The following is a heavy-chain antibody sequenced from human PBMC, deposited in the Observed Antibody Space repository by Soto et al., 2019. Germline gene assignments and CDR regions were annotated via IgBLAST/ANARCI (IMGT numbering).Heavy chain of an antibody. J-gene: IGHJ4*02. D-gene: IGHD2-2*01. CDR3: AREDSIIIPAVSDF. CDR2: VSKSDYT. Sequence: PVGSLRLSGVVSGFTFNNYGINWVRQAPGKGLEWVSTVSKSDYTYYSDSVKGRFTISRDNAKNTVSLQMNTLRAEDTAVYYCAREDSIIIPAVSDFWGQGTLVTVSS. V-gene: IGHV3-21*04. CDR1: GFTFNNYG.